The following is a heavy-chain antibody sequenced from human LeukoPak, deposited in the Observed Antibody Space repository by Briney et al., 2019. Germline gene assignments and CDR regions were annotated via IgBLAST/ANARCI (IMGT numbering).Heavy chain of an antibody. D-gene: IGHD1-26*01. V-gene: IGHV3-43D*03. J-gene: IGHJ4*02. Sequence: GGSLRLSCAASGFTFDDYAMHWVRQAPGKGLEWVSLISWDGGSTYYADSVKGRFNISRDNSKNSLYLQMNSLRAEDTALYYCAKGIFSGSYVGLFDYWGQGTLVTVSS. CDR2: ISWDGGST. CDR1: GFTFDDYA. CDR3: AKGIFSGSYVGLFDY.